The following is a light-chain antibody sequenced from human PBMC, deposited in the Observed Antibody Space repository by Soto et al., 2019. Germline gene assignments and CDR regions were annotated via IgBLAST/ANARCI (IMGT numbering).Light chain of an antibody. CDR1: QTVSNNY. Sequence: EIVLTQSPGTLSLSPGERATLSCRAIQTVSNNYLAWYQQKPGQAPRLFIYGASTRATGIPDRFSGSGSGTDFTLTISRLEPEDFAVYYCQQYATSRTFGQGTKVEVK. CDR2: GAS. J-gene: IGKJ1*01. CDR3: QQYATSRT. V-gene: IGKV3-20*01.